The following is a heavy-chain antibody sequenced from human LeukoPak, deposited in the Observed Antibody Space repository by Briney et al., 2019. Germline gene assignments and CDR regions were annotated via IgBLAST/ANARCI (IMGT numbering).Heavy chain of an antibody. V-gene: IGHV1-24*01. Sequence: ASVKVSCKVSGYTLTELSMHWVRQAPGKGLEWMGGFDPEDGETIYAQKFQGRDTMTEDTSTDTAYMELSSLRSEDTAVYYCATSYDSSGYYYADYYYGMDVWGQGTTVTVS. CDR2: FDPEDGET. J-gene: IGHJ6*02. CDR1: GYTLTELS. D-gene: IGHD3-22*01. CDR3: ATSYDSSGYYYADYYYGMDV.